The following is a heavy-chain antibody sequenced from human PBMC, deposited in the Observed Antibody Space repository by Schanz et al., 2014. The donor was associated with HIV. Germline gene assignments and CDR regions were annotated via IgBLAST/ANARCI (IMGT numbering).Heavy chain of an antibody. V-gene: IGHV3-48*04. CDR2: ISDTGTTT. D-gene: IGHD4-17*01. J-gene: IGHJ6*02. Sequence: EVQLVESGGGLVQPGGSLKLSCAASGFMFSTYAMHWVRQAPGKGLEWVSYISDTGTTTYYADSVNGRFTISRDNAKNSMFLQMNSLRGEDTAVYYCAKSRGDSWPYGMDVWGQGTTVTVSS. CDR3: AKSRGDSWPYGMDV. CDR1: GFMFSTYA.